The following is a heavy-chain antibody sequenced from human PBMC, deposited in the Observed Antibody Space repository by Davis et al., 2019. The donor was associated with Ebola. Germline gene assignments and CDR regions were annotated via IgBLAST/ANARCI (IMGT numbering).Heavy chain of an antibody. D-gene: IGHD3-3*01. CDR1: GYTFTSYD. Sequence: AASVKVSCKASGYTFTSYDINWVRQAPGQGLEWMGWMNPNSGNTGYAQKFQGRVTMTRNTSISTAYMELSSLRSEDTAVYYCASPTNLFGEYGMDVWGQGTTVTVSS. V-gene: IGHV1-8*01. J-gene: IGHJ6*02. CDR2: MNPNSGNT. CDR3: ASPTNLFGEYGMDV.